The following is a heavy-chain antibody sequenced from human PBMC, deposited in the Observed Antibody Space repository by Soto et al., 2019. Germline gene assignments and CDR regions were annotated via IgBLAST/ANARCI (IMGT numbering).Heavy chain of an antibody. CDR2: VGSNGDA. Sequence: EAQLLESGGGLGQPGGSLRLSCAASGFTFNSYAMTWVRQAPGKGLELVSSVGSNGDAYYADSVRGRLTISRDNSKNTVLLRMTSLRGEDTAIYYCAKDRQDHNSVWDPFDIWGQGTLVTVSS. CDR3: AKDRQDHNSVWDPFDI. D-gene: IGHD1-20*01. CDR1: GFTFNSYA. J-gene: IGHJ3*02. V-gene: IGHV3-23*01.